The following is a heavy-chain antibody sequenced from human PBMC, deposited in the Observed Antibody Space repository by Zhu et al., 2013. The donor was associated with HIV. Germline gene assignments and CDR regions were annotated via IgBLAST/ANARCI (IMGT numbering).Heavy chain of an antibody. CDR1: GGIFNTYD. Sequence: QVQLVQSGAEVKKPGSSVKVSCKASGGIFNTYDINWVRQATGQGLEWMGWMNPNSGNTGYAQKFQGRVTMTRTTSISTAYMELSSLRSEDTAVYYCARKYYGSGSYYNRENWFDPWGQGTLVTVSS. D-gene: IGHD3-10*01. CDR2: MNPNSGNT. CDR3: ARKYYGSGSYYNRENWFDP. V-gene: IGHV1-8*02. J-gene: IGHJ5*02.